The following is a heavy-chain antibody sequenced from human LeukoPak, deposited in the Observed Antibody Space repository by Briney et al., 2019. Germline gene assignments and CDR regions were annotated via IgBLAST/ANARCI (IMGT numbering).Heavy chain of an antibody. Sequence: SETLFLTCAVYGGSFSGYYWSWIRQPPGKGLEWIGEINHSGSTNYNPSLKSRVTISVDTSKNQLSLKLSSVTAADTAVYYCARGAYYVFGSAYNRFDPWGQGTLVTVSS. V-gene: IGHV4-34*01. J-gene: IGHJ5*02. D-gene: IGHD3-3*01. CDR1: GGSFSGYY. CDR2: INHSGST. CDR3: ARGAYYVFGSAYNRFDP.